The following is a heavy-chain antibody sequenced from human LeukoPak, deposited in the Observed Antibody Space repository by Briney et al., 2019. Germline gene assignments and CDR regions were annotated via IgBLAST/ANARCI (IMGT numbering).Heavy chain of an antibody. D-gene: IGHD1-7*01. J-gene: IGHJ4*02. Sequence: GGSLRLSCAASGFTFSDYAILWVRQAPGKGLEWVSAISGSSGGTYYAASVKGRFTISGDNSMNTLYLQMNSLRAEDTAVYHCALKKTGPIPFDYWGQGTLVTVSS. CDR2: ISGSSGGT. CDR3: ALKKTGPIPFDY. V-gene: IGHV3-23*01. CDR1: GFTFSDYA.